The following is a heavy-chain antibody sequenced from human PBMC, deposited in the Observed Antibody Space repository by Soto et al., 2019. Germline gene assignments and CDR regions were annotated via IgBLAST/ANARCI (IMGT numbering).Heavy chain of an antibody. D-gene: IGHD1-26*01. J-gene: IGHJ4*02. CDR2: IKSKTDGGTT. Sequence: EVQLVESGGGLVKPGGSLRLSCAASGFTFSNAWMNWVRQAPGKGLEWVGRIKSKTDGGTTDYAAPVKGRFTISTDDSRNTLSLQMNSLKTEDTAIYYCTTRPAYTGSYSAFDYRGQGTLVTVSS. CDR1: GFTFSNAW. V-gene: IGHV3-15*07. CDR3: TTRPAYTGSYSAFDY.